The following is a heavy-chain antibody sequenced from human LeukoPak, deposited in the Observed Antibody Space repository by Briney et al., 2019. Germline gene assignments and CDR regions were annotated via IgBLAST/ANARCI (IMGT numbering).Heavy chain of an antibody. V-gene: IGHV3-64*01. CDR1: GFTFSSYA. CDR2: ISSNGGST. CDR3: ARGGYYDSSGYSGLDY. Sequence: GGSLRLSCAASGFTFSSYAMHWVRQAPGKGLEYVSAISSNGGSTYYANSVKGRFTISRDNSKNTLYLQMGSLRAEDMAVYYCARGGYYDSSGYSGLDYWGQGTLVTVSS. D-gene: IGHD3-22*01. J-gene: IGHJ4*02.